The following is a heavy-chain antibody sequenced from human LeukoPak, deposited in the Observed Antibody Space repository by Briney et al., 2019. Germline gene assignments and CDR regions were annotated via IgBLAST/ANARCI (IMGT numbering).Heavy chain of an antibody. J-gene: IGHJ4*02. V-gene: IGHV4-34*01. CDR1: GGSFSGYY. CDR3: ARGAMATTPFFDY. Sequence: PSETLSLTCALYGGSFSGYYWTWVRQPPGRGLEWIGEIHQSGRTNYNPSLKSRVTMSLDTSRNQFSLKLTSLTAADTAVYYCARGAMATTPFFDYWGQGTLVTVSS. D-gene: IGHD5-24*01. CDR2: IHQSGRT.